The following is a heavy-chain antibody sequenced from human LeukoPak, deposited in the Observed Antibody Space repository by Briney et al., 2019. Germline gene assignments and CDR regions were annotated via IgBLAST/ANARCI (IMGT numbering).Heavy chain of an antibody. CDR2: IIPIFGTA. CDR1: GGTFSSYA. Sequence: ASVKVSCKASGGTFSSYAISWVRQAPGQGLEWMGGIIPIFGTANYAQKFQGRVTITADESTSTAYMELSSLRSEGTAVYYCARDSLLGSHGQFDYWGQGTLVTVSS. V-gene: IGHV1-69*13. J-gene: IGHJ4*02. D-gene: IGHD1-26*01. CDR3: ARDSLLGSHGQFDY.